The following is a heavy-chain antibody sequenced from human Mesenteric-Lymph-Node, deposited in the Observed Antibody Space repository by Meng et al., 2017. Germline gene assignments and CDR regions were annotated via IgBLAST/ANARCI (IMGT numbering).Heavy chain of an antibody. CDR3: ARHKYCSSTSCYAGKFLYYYGMDV. J-gene: IGHJ6*02. D-gene: IGHD2-2*01. CDR1: GYTLTELS. CDR2: FDPEDGET. Sequence: ASVKVSCKVSGYTLTELSMHWVRQAPGKGLEWMGGFDPEDGETIYAQKFQGRVTMTEDTSTDTAYMELSSLRSEDTAVYYCARHKYCSSTSCYAGKFLYYYGMDVWGQGTTVTVSS. V-gene: IGHV1-24*01.